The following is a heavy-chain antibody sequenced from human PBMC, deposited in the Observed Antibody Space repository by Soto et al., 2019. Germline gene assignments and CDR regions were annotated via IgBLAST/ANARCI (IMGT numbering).Heavy chain of an antibody. J-gene: IGHJ4*01. V-gene: IGHV1-18*01. CDR2: ISVSNGYT. CDR1: GGGLDSSA. Sequence: PAEVTWKECGGGLDSSAISWLQQDNGQGLEWMGWISVSNGYTNYAQNLQGRVTMTADTSTNVAYMELRSLRSDDTAVYYCTRENAAAASPSLDYWGHGTLVTLSS. D-gene: IGHD6-13*01. CDR3: TRENAAAASPSLDY.